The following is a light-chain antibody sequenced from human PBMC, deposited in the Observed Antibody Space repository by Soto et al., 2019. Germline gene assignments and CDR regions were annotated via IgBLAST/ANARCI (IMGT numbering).Light chain of an antibody. CDR1: QSISNF. J-gene: IGKJ4*01. Sequence: DIQMTQSPSSLSASLGDRVTITCRASQSISNFLNWFQHKPGKAPKVLISAASTLQSGVPSRFSGSVSGTDFTLTISSLQPEDSASYYCQQYYNSVLTFGGGIKVDI. V-gene: IGKV1-39*01. CDR3: QQYYNSVLT. CDR2: AAS.